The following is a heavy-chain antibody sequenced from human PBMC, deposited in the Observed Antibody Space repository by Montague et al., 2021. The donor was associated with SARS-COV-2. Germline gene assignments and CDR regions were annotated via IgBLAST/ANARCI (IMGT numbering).Heavy chain of an antibody. J-gene: IGHJ4*02. D-gene: IGHD6-13*01. V-gene: IGHV3-66*01. Sequence: SLRLSFSASGFTVSSNYMSWVRRAPGKGLEWVSVIYGGGSTYYADSVKGRFTISRDNSKNTLYLQMNSLRAKDTAVYYCARDLGGAAAGNFDYWGQGTLVTVSS. CDR1: GFTVSSNY. CDR3: ARDLGGAAAGNFDY. CDR2: IYGGGST.